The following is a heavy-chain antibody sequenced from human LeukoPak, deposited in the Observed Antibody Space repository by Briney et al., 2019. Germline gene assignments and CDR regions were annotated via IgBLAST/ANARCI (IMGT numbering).Heavy chain of an antibody. V-gene: IGHV4-39*02. D-gene: IGHD2-2*01. CDR1: GGSISSSSYY. CDR3: ARDSLCCSSTNCYRFDS. J-gene: IGHJ4*02. Sequence: PSETLSLTCTVSGGSISSSSYYWGWIRQPPGRGLEGVGSIYYRGSTYYSPSLKTRVTISVDTSKNQFSLKLSSVTAADTAVYYCARDSLCCSSTNCYRFDSWGQGTLVTVSS. CDR2: IYYRGST.